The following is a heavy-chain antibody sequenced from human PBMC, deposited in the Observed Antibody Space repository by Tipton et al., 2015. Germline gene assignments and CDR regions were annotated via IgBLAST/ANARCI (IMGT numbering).Heavy chain of an antibody. CDR1: GYSLNNYW. CDR2: IYPDDSDS. Sequence: QLVQSGAEVKKSGESLKISCKASGYSLNNYWIGWVRQMPGKGLEWMGIIYPDDSDSTYSPSFRGLVTFSADKSISTAYLQWNSLKASDTAMYYCARLGLDTSWWVDYWGQGTLVTVSS. J-gene: IGHJ4*02. D-gene: IGHD2-8*02. V-gene: IGHV5-51*01. CDR3: ARLGLDTSWWVDY.